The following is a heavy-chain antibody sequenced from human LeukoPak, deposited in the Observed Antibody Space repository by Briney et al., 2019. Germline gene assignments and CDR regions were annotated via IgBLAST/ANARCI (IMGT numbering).Heavy chain of an antibody. V-gene: IGHV4-4*09. D-gene: IGHD4-11*01. J-gene: IGHJ5*02. CDR2: IYTSGST. Sequence: SETLSLTCTVSGGSISSYYWSWIRQPPGKGQEWIVYIYTSGSTNYNPSLKSRVTISVDTSKNQFSLKLSSVTAADTAVYYCARQETSWFDPWGQGTLVTVSS. CDR1: GGSISSYY. CDR3: ARQETSWFDP.